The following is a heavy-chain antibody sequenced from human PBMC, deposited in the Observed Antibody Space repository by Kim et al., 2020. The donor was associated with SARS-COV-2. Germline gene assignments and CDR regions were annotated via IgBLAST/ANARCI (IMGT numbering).Heavy chain of an antibody. D-gene: IGHD2-2*01. CDR1: GFTFSSYG. CDR3: ARDRGTTRKGWFDP. CDR2: ISYDGSNK. V-gene: IGHV3-33*05. Sequence: GGSLRLSCAASGFTFSSYGMHWVRQAPGKGLEWVAVISYDGSNKYYADSVKGRFTISRDNSKNTLYLQMNSLRAEDTAVYYCARDRGTTRKGWFDPWGQGTLVTVSS. J-gene: IGHJ5*02.